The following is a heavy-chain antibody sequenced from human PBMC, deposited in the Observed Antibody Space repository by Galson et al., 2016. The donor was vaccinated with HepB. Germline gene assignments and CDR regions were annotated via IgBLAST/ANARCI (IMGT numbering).Heavy chain of an antibody. D-gene: IGHD3-10*01. Sequence: SETLSLTCTVSGGSISSYYWSWIRQPPGKGLEWIGFIYFSGSTNYNPSLKSRVTISIDTSKNQFSLKLSSVTAADTAVYYWARGPSVGGGFDYWGQGTLVTVSS. CDR3: ARGPSVGGGFDY. J-gene: IGHJ4*02. CDR2: IYFSGST. V-gene: IGHV4-59*01. CDR1: GGSISSYY.